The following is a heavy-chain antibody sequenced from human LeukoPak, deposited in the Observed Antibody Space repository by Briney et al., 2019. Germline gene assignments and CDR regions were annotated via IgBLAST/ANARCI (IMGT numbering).Heavy chain of an antibody. Sequence: SETLSLTCTVSGGSISSYYWSWIRQPPGKGLEWIGYIYYSGSTNYNLSLKSRVTISVDTSKNQFSLKLSSVTAADTAVYYCARLIAAAGPALDYWGQGTLVTVSS. J-gene: IGHJ4*02. D-gene: IGHD6-13*01. CDR1: GGSISSYY. V-gene: IGHV4-59*01. CDR3: ARLIAAAGPALDY. CDR2: IYYSGST.